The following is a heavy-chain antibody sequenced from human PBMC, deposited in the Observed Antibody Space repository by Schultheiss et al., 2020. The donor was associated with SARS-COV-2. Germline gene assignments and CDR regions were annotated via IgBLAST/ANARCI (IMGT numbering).Heavy chain of an antibody. Sequence: SETLSLTCTVSGGSISSSSYYWGWIRQPPGKGLEWIGSIYYSGSTYYNPSLKSRVTISVDKSKKQVSLKLSSVTAADTAVYYCACSGTTGTTFDYWGQGTLVTVSS. D-gene: IGHD1-1*01. V-gene: IGHV4-39*07. CDR2: IYYSGST. CDR1: GGSISSSSYY. J-gene: IGHJ4*02. CDR3: ACSGTTGTTFDY.